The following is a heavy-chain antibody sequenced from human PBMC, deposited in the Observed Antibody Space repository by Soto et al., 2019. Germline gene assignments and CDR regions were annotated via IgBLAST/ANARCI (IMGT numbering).Heavy chain of an antibody. Sequence: QVQLQQWGAGLLKPSETLSLTCAVYGGSFSGYYWSWIRQPPGKGLEWIGEINHSGSTNYNPSLKSRVTISVDTSKNQFSLKLSSVTAADTAVFYCARVEDYYGSGSYSPNFDYWGQGTPVTVSS. CDR1: GGSFSGYY. CDR2: INHSGST. CDR3: ARVEDYYGSGSYSPNFDY. J-gene: IGHJ4*02. D-gene: IGHD3-10*01. V-gene: IGHV4-34*01.